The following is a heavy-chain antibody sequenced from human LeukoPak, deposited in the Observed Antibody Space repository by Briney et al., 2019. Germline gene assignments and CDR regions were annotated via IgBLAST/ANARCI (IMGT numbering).Heavy chain of an antibody. CDR1: GYTFTSYY. Sequence: ASVTVSFKASGYTFTSYYLHWVRQAPGQGLEWMGIINPSGGSTSYAQKFQGRVTMTRGTSTSTVYMELSSLRAEDTAVYYCAKGLDYGDYKWFDPWGQGTLVTVSS. J-gene: IGHJ5*02. CDR3: AKGLDYGDYKWFDP. V-gene: IGHV1-46*01. D-gene: IGHD4-17*01. CDR2: INPSGGST.